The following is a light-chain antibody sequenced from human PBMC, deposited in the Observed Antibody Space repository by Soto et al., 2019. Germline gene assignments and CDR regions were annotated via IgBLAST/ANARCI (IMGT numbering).Light chain of an antibody. Sequence: EIVMTQSPATLSVSPGERATLSCRASQSVSSNLAWYQQKPGQAPRLLISGASTRATGIPARFSGSGSGTEFTLTISSLQSEDFAVYYCQQYNNWPRHTFGQGTKLEI. CDR1: QSVSSN. J-gene: IGKJ2*01. V-gene: IGKV3-15*01. CDR2: GAS. CDR3: QQYNNWPRHT.